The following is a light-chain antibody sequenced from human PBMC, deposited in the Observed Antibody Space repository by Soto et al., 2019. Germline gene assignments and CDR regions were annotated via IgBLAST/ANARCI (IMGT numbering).Light chain of an antibody. J-gene: IGLJ3*02. Sequence: QSVLTQPPSASGTPGQRVTISCSGSSSNIGSNTVNWYQQLPGTAPKLLIYTNNQRPSGVPDRFSGSKSGTSASLAISGLQFEDEADYYWAAWHDSLNGWVFGGGTKLTVL. CDR1: SSNIGSNT. V-gene: IGLV1-44*01. CDR2: TNN. CDR3: AAWHDSLNGWV.